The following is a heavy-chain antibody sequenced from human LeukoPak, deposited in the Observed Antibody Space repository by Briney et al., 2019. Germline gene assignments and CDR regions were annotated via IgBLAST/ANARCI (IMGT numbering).Heavy chain of an antibody. CDR1: GGTFSSYA. CDR3: AREKIAAAGILVY. J-gene: IGHJ4*02. D-gene: IGHD6-13*01. Sequence: ASVKVSCKASGGTFSSYAISWVRQAPGQGLEWMGRIIPILGIANYAQKFQGRVTITADKSTSTAYMELSSLRSEDTAVYYCAREKIAAAGILVYWGQGTLVTVSS. CDR2: IIPILGIA. V-gene: IGHV1-69*04.